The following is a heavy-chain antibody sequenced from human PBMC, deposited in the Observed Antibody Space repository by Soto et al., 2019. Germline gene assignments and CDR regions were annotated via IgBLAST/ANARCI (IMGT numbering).Heavy chain of an antibody. CDR2: IYQSGST. CDR3: ARALPSDCSSTSCTGQYFDY. V-gene: IGHV4-30-2*01. J-gene: IGHJ4*02. D-gene: IGHD2-2*01. CDR1: GGSISSDDYS. Sequence: QLQLQESGSGLVKPSQTLSLTCAVSGGSISSDDYSWSWIRQPPGKGLEWIGYIYQSGSTYYNPSLKSRVTISVDRSKSQFSLKLKSVTAADTAVYYCARALPSDCSSTSCTGQYFDYWGQGTLVTVSS.